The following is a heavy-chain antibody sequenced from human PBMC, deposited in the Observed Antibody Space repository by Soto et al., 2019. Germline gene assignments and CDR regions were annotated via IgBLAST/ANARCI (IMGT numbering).Heavy chain of an antibody. CDR3: ARDKGIQLWLNYYYYGMDV. CDR2: ISAYNGNT. CDR1: GYTFTSYG. D-gene: IGHD5-18*01. V-gene: IGHV1-18*04. Sequence: QVQLVQSGAEVKKPGASVKVSCKASGYTFTSYGISWVRQAPGQGLEWMGWISAYNGNTNYAQKLQGRVTMTTDTATSTADMELRSLRSDDTAVYYCARDKGIQLWLNYYYYGMDVWGQGTTVTVSS. J-gene: IGHJ6*02.